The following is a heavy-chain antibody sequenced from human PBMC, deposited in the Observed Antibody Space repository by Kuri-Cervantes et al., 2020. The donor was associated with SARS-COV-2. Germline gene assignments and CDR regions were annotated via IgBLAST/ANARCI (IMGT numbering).Heavy chain of an antibody. CDR1: GYTFTSYY. CDR3: ARDQLPRPYYYDSSGYYLMVDAFDI. V-gene: IGHV1-46*01. CDR2: INPSGGST. J-gene: IGHJ3*02. D-gene: IGHD3-22*01. Sequence: ASVKVSCKASGYTFTSYYMHWVRQAPGQGLEWMGIINPSGGSTSYAQKFQGRVTMTRDTSTSTVYMELSSLRSEDTAVYYCARDQLPRPYYYDSSGYYLMVDAFDIWGQGTMVTVSS.